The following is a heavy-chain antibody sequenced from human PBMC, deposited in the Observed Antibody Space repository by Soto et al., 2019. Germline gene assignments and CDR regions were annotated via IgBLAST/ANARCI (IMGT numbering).Heavy chain of an antibody. D-gene: IGHD4-17*01. CDR2: ISAYNGNT. CDR1: GYTFTSYG. CDR3: ARGDPTSGDYGDAFDI. V-gene: IGHV1-18*01. Sequence: ASAKVSCKASGYTFTSYGISWVRQAPGQGLEWMGWISAYNGNTNYAQKLQGRVTMTTDTSTSTAYMELRSLRSDDTAVYYCARGDPTSGDYGDAFDIWGQGTMVTVSS. J-gene: IGHJ3*02.